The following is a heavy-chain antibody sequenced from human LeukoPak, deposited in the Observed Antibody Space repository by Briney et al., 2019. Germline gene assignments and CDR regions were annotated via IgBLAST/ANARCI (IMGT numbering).Heavy chain of an antibody. J-gene: IGHJ4*02. CDR2: ITDNGNTT. D-gene: IGHD2-15*01. V-gene: IGHV3-23*05. CDR1: GFTFSSYA. Sequence: GGSLRLSCAASGFTFSSYAMNWVRLSAGKGLEWVSAITDNGNTTYYADSVKGRFSISRDNSKNTLYLQMNSLRAEDTAVYYCATLRLSDHFDYWGQGTLVTVSS. CDR3: ATLRLSDHFDY.